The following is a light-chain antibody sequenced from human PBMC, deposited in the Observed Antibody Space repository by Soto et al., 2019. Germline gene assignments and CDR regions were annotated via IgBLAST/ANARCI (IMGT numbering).Light chain of an antibody. CDR2: AAS. CDR3: QQLSAYPLT. CDR1: QGISSY. V-gene: IGKV1-9*01. J-gene: IGKJ4*01. Sequence: IQLTQSPSSLAASVGDRVTITCRASQGISSYLAWYQQKPGKAPKILIYAASTLQSGVPSRFSGSGSGTDFTLIISSLQPEDVATYYCQQLSAYPLTFGGGTKV.